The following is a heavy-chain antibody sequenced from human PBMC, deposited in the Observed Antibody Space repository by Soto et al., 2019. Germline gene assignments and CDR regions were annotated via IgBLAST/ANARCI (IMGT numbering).Heavy chain of an antibody. Sequence: GRSMRLSWAAAGFTFSSFWMSWDRQVAGKGLEWVANIKQDGSEKYDVDSVKGRFTISRDNAKNSLYLQMNSLRAEDTAVYYCARDTKGDFWSGFYYYYYGMDVWGQGTTVTVSS. D-gene: IGHD3-3*01. V-gene: IGHV3-7*03. J-gene: IGHJ6*02. CDR3: ARDTKGDFWSGFYYYYYGMDV. CDR1: GFTFSSFW. CDR2: IKQDGSEK.